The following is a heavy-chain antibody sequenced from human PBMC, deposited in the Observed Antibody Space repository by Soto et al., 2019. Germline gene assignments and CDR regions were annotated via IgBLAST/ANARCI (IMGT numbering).Heavy chain of an antibody. J-gene: IGHJ6*02. CDR1: GYPYTNSY. CDR2: IHPNTGGT. Sequence: QVQLVQSGAEVRKPGASVKVSCKASGYPYTNSYMHWVRQAPGQGLEWMGWIHPNTGGTNYAQKFQGRVTMTSDTSVRTVYMELNRLTSADTAIYCCASDFRTRGWFRQAGNFAMDVWGQGTTVTVS. D-gene: IGHD3-10*01. CDR3: ASDFRTRGWFRQAGNFAMDV. V-gene: IGHV1-2*02.